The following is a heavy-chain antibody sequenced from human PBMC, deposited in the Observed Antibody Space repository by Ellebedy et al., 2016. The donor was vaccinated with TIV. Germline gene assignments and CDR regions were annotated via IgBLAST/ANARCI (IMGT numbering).Heavy chain of an antibody. CDR1: GFRFSDYG. J-gene: IGHJ4*02. V-gene: IGHV3-30*06. CDR2: ISYDGSNN. Sequence: PGGSLRPSCAASGFRFSDYGMHWVRQAPGKGLEWGAVISYDGSNNHYADSVKGRFTVARDNSKSTLYLQLNSLRPDDSAVYYCARETRMGASNYMDFWGQGALVIVS. CDR3: ARETRMGASNYMDF. D-gene: IGHD1-26*01.